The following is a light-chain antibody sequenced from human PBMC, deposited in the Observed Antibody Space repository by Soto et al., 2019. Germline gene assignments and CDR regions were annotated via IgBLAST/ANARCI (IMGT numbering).Light chain of an antibody. J-gene: IGKJ1*01. CDR2: GAS. V-gene: IGKV3-15*01. CDR3: QQYTDWPRT. CDR1: QSVSSN. Sequence: DIVMTQSPATLSVSLGEGGTLSCRASQSVSSNLAWYQQKPGQAPRLLIYGASTRATGIPARFSGSGSGTEFTLTISSLQSEDSAIYYCQQYTDWPRTFGLGTKVDIK.